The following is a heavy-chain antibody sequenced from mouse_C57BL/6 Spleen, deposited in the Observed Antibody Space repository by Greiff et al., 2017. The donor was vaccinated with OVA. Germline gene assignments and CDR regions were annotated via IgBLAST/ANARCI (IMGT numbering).Heavy chain of an antibody. V-gene: IGHV1-52*01. CDR3: ARALSITAVVAGDFDY. Sequence: QVQLQQPGAELVRPGSSVKLSCKASGYTFTSYWMHWVKQRPIQGLEWIGNIDPSDSATHYNQKFKDKATLTVDKSSSTAYMQLSSLTSEDSAVYYCARALSITAVVAGDFDYWGQGTTLTVSS. J-gene: IGHJ2*01. CDR1: GYTFTSYW. CDR2: IDPSDSAT. D-gene: IGHD1-1*01.